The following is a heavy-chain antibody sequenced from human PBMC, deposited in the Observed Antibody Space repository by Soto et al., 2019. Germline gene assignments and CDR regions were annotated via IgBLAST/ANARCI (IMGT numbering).Heavy chain of an antibody. D-gene: IGHD6-13*01. Sequence: EVQLVESGGGVVRPGGSLRLSCAASGFTFDDYGMSWVRQAPGKGLEWVSGINWNGGSTGYADSVKGRFTISRDNAKNSLYLQMNSLRAEDTALYHCARQTFGAAAGPGFDYWGQGTLVTVSS. CDR3: ARQTFGAAAGPGFDY. J-gene: IGHJ4*02. CDR1: GFTFDDYG. V-gene: IGHV3-20*01. CDR2: INWNGGST.